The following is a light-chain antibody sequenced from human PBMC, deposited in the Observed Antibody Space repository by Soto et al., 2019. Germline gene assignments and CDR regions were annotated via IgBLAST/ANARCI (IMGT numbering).Light chain of an antibody. V-gene: IGKV3-15*01. CDR1: QSVSTN. J-gene: IGKJ2*01. CDR3: QQHNNWPPYT. Sequence: EIVMTQSPATLSVSPGERATLSCRASQSVSTNIAWYQQKPGQAPRLLIYGASTRATDIPARFSGSGSGTEVTLTTSSLQPADVAAYYCQQHNNWPPYTFGQGTNLEIK. CDR2: GAS.